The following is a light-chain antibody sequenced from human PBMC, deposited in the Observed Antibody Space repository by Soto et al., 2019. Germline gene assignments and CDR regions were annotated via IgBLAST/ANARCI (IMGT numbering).Light chain of an antibody. Sequence: DIQMTQSPSSLSASVGDRVTITCRASQRISTWLAWYQQKPGKAPKLLIYGASTLQSGVPSRFSGSGSGTDYTLTISSLQPEDFVTYYCQQSYRTPTFGQGTRLEIK. CDR2: GAS. CDR1: QRISTW. J-gene: IGKJ5*01. V-gene: IGKV1-39*01. CDR3: QQSYRTPT.